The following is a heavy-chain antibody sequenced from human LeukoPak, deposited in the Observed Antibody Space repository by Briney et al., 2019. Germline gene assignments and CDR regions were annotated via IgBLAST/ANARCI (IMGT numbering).Heavy chain of an antibody. CDR1: GYSFTSYW. Sequence: GECLKISCKGSGYSFTSYWIGWVRQMPGKGLEWMGIIYPGDSDTRYSPSFQGQVTISANKSISTAYLQWSSLKASDTAMYYCARPGTMVRGVIYYFDYWGQGTLVTVSS. D-gene: IGHD3-10*01. J-gene: IGHJ4*02. CDR3: ARPGTMVRGVIYYFDY. V-gene: IGHV5-51*01. CDR2: IYPGDSDT.